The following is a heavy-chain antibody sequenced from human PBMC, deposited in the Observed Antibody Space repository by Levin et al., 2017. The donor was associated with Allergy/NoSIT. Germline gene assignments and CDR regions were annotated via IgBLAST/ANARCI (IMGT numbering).Heavy chain of an antibody. D-gene: IGHD2-2*03. Sequence: SETLSLTCTVSGGSISGGGYHWTWIRQHPEKGLEWIGYIYYSGTTFYNPSLKSRLMISVDTSKNQFSLNVSSLTAADTAGYCCAREDGSTFDFWGQGALVTVAS. J-gene: IGHJ4*02. CDR1: GGSISGGGYH. CDR3: AREDGSTFDF. CDR2: IYYSGTT. V-gene: IGHV4-31*03.